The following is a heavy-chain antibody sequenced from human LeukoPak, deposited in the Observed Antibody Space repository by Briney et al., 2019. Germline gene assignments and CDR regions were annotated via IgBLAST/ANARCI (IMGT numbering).Heavy chain of an antibody. Sequence: SETLSLTCTVSGGSISPFYWSWIRQPPGKGLEWISYIYYSGSTTYNPSLKSRVAISVDTSNNQDSLTLSSVTAADTAVYYCARQGYSSGGSRYWDYWGQGTLVTVSS. V-gene: IGHV4-59*08. CDR1: GGSISPFY. CDR3: ARQGYSSGGSRYWDY. CDR2: IYYSGST. D-gene: IGHD2-15*01. J-gene: IGHJ4*02.